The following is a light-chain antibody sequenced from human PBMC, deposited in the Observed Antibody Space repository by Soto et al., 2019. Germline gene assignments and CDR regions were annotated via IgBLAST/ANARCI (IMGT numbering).Light chain of an antibody. J-gene: IGLJ3*02. CDR3: CSFAGSTTW. CDR1: SSDVGTYKP. V-gene: IGLV2-23*01. Sequence: QSVLPQPASVSGSPGQSITISCTGTSSDVGTYKPVSWYQQHPGKAPKVIIYDDIKRPSGVSNRFSGSKSGNTASLTISGLQAEDESDYYCCSFAGSTTWFGGGTKLTVL. CDR2: DDI.